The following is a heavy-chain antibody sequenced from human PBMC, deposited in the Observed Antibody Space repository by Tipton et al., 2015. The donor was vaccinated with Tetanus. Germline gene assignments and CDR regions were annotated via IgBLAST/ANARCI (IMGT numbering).Heavy chain of an antibody. CDR2: TSVHNGDL. J-gene: IGHJ4*02. D-gene: IGHD2-15*01. Sequence: QPVQSGPEVKQPGASVKVSCKATGYTFSNFGISWVRQAPGQGLEWMGRTSVHNGDLTYAQKFQGRVTMTMDTSTSTAYMELRNLRPDDTAVFYCARTLAYCSLDACYHLRGYELWGQGTLVTVSS. V-gene: IGHV1-18*01. CDR1: GYTFSNFG. CDR3: ARTLAYCSLDACYHLRGYEL.